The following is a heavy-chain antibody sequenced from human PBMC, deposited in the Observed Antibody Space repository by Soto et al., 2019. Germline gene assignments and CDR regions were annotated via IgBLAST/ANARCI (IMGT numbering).Heavy chain of an antibody. CDR3: ARTPHYYDSRGYYGY. CDR1: GFTFSSYS. J-gene: IGHJ4*02. CDR2: ISSSSTYI. V-gene: IGHV3-21*01. D-gene: IGHD3-22*01. Sequence: EVQLVESGGGLVKPGGSLRLSCAASGFTFSSYSMNWVRQAPGKGLEWVSSISSSSTYIYYADSVKGRFTISRDNAKNSLYLQMLSLRAEDTAVYYCARTPHYYDSRGYYGYWGQGTRVTVSS.